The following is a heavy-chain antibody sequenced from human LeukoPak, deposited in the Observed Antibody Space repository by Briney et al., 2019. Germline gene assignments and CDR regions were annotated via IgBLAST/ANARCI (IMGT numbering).Heavy chain of an antibody. J-gene: IGHJ4*02. CDR3: ASLVVTTVTTDY. CDR1: GFTFSSYA. V-gene: IGHV3-30-3*01. Sequence: TGRSLRLSCAASGFTFSSYAMHWVRRAPGKGLEWVAVISYDGSNKYYADSVKGRFTISRDNSKNTLYLQMNSLRAEDTAVYYCASLVVTTVTTDYWGQGTLVTVSS. D-gene: IGHD4-17*01. CDR2: ISYDGSNK.